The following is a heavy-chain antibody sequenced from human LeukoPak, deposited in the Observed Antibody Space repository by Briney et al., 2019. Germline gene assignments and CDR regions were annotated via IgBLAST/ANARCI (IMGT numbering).Heavy chain of an antibody. Sequence: PGGSLRLSCAASGFTVSTFGMHWVRQAPGKGLEWVAVIWYDGSNKYYADSVKGRFTISRDNSKNTLYLQMNSLRAEDTAVYYCARIATPQRVYGMDVWGQGTTVTVSS. CDR2: IWYDGSNK. D-gene: IGHD6-13*01. CDR3: ARIATPQRVYGMDV. V-gene: IGHV3-33*08. CDR1: GFTVSTFG. J-gene: IGHJ6*02.